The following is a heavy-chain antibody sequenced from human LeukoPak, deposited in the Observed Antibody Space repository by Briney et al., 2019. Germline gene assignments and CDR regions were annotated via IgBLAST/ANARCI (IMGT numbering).Heavy chain of an antibody. Sequence: SVKVPCKASGGTFSSYAISWVRQAPGQGLEWMGGFIPIFGTANYAQKFQGRVTITTDESTSTAYMELSSLRSEDTAVYYCARAREYCSSTSCYSGAYNWFDPWGQGTLVTVSS. CDR3: ARAREYCSSTSCYSGAYNWFDP. D-gene: IGHD2-2*01. J-gene: IGHJ5*02. V-gene: IGHV1-69*05. CDR2: FIPIFGTA. CDR1: GGTFSSYA.